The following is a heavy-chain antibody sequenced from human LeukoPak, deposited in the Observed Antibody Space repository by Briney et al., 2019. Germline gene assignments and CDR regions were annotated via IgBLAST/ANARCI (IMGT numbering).Heavy chain of an antibody. CDR1: GGSFSGYY. D-gene: IGHD3-9*01. J-gene: IGHJ4*02. V-gene: IGHV4-34*01. CDR3: ARAFTILELY. CDR2: INHSGST. Sequence: PSETLSLTCAVYGGSFSGYYWSWIRQPPGKGLEWIGEINHSGSTNYNPSLKSRVTISVDTSKNQFSLKLSSVTAADTAVYYCARAFTILELYWGQGTLVTVSS.